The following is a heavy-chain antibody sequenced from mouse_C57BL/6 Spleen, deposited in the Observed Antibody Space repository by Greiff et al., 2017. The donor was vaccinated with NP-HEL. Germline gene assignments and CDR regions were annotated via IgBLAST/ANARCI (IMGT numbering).Heavy chain of an antibody. Sequence: QVQLQQSGAELVRPGPSVKVSCKASGYAFTNYLIEWVKQRPGQGLEWIGVINPGSGGTNYNEKFKGKATLTADKSSSTAYMQLSSLTSEDSAVYFCARSGDGSSYGDAMDYWGQGTSVTVSS. J-gene: IGHJ4*01. CDR3: ARSGDGSSYGDAMDY. CDR2: INPGSGGT. CDR1: GYAFTNYL. D-gene: IGHD1-1*01. V-gene: IGHV1-54*01.